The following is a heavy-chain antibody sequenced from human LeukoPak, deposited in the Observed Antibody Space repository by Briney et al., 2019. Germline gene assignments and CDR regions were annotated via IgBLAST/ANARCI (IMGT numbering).Heavy chain of an antibody. J-gene: IGHJ2*01. Sequence: GASVKVSCKASGYTFNSYYMHWVRQAPGQGLEWKGIINPSGGSTSYAQKFQGRVTMTRDTSTSTVYMELSSLRSEDTAVYYCARAFGMWYFDLWGRGTLVTVSS. CDR2: INPSGGST. D-gene: IGHD1-14*01. CDR3: ARAFGMWYFDL. CDR1: GYTFNSYY. V-gene: IGHV1-46*02.